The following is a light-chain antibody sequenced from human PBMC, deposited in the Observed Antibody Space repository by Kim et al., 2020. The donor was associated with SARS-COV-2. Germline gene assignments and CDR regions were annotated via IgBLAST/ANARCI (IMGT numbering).Light chain of an antibody. V-gene: IGLV1-47*01. CDR1: NSNIENNY. CDR2: RNN. J-gene: IGLJ3*02. Sequence: QSVLTQPPSASGTPGQRVTISCSGSNSNIENNYVQWYQQLPGMAPKLLIFRNNQRPPGIPDRFSASKSGTSASLAISGLRAEDEADYYCAAWDDSLLRVFGGGTQLTVL. CDR3: AAWDDSLLRV.